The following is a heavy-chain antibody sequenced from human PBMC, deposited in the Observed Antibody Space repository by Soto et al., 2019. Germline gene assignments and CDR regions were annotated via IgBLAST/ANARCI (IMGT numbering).Heavy chain of an antibody. CDR1: GDSFTSYW. D-gene: IGHD2-21*02. CDR3: ATPVAYCGGDCYSYYYYYGMDV. CDR2: IDPSDSYT. V-gene: IGHV5-10-1*01. Sequence: PGESLKISCKGSGDSFTSYWISWVRQMPGKGLEWMGRIDPSDSYTNYSPSFQGHVTISADKSISTAYLQWSSLKASDTAMYYCATPVAYCGGDCYSYYYYYGMDVWGQGTTVTVSS. J-gene: IGHJ6*02.